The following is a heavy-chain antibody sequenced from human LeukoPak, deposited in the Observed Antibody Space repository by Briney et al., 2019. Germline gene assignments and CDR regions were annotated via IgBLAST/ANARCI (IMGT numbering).Heavy chain of an antibody. CDR1: GYTFTSYG. Sequence: GASVKVSCKASGYTFTSYGISWVRQAPGQGGEWMGWISAYNGNTNYAQKLQGRVTMTTDTSTSTAYMELRSLRSDDTAVYYCARVLEGILTGYRNFDYWGQGTLVTVSS. J-gene: IGHJ4*02. CDR2: ISAYNGNT. D-gene: IGHD3-9*01. CDR3: ARVLEGILTGYRNFDY. V-gene: IGHV1-18*04.